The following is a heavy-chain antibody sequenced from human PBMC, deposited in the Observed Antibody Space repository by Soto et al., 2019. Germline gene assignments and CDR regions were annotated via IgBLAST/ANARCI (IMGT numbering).Heavy chain of an antibody. CDR2: ISGSGGST. CDR1: GFTFSSYA. J-gene: IGHJ6*03. Sequence: SGGSLRLSCAASGFTFSSYAMSWVHQAPGKGLEWVSAISGSGGSTYYADSVKGRFTISRDNSKNTLYLQMNSLRAEDTAVYYCAKGGTYYYYYMDVWGKGTTVTVSS. V-gene: IGHV3-23*01. CDR3: AKGGTYYYYYMDV. D-gene: IGHD3-16*01.